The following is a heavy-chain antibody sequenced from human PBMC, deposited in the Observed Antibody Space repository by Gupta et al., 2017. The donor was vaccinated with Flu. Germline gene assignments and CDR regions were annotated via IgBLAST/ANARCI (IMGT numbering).Heavy chain of an antibody. V-gene: IGHV3-23*01. CDR2: ISGSGGST. CDR3: AKVGVVTAHYYFDY. D-gene: IGHD2-21*02. J-gene: IGHJ4*02. Sequence: QAPGKGLEWVSAISGSGGSTYYADSVKGRFTISRDNSKNTLYLQMNSLRAEDTAVYYCAKVGVVTAHYYFDYWGQGTLVTVSS.